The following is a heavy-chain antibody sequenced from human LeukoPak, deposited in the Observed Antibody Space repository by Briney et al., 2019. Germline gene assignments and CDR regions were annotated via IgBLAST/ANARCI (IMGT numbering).Heavy chain of an antibody. CDR1: GVSFNDYY. CDR3: TRMTTGHDY. J-gene: IGHJ4*02. V-gene: IGHV4-34*01. CDR2: INHSGYT. D-gene: IGHD4-17*01. Sequence: SETLSLTFSVSGVSFNDYYWSWVRQNPGKALESIGEINHSGYTNDSPSLKSRVTLSIDTSRKQFSLNLRSVTVADTGIYYCTRMTTGHDYWGEGTLVSVSS.